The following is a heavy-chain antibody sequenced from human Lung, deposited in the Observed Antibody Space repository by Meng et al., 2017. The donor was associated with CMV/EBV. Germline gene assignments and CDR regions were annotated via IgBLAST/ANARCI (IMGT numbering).Heavy chain of an antibody. J-gene: IGHJ5*02. CDR2: INPSGDNT. V-gene: IGHV1-46*01. Sequence: XXVSCXASGYTFPRHWMHWVRQAPGQGPEWMAVINPSGDNTLYAQRFQGRLTLTRDTSTNTVYMDLGSLTSEDSAVYFCARDNSDSTSSWWFDPWGQGTLVTV. D-gene: IGHD2/OR15-2a*01. CDR3: ARDNSDSTSSWWFDP. CDR1: GYTFPRHW.